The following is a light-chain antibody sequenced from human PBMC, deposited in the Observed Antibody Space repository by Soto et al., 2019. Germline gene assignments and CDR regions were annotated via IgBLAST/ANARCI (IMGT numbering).Light chain of an antibody. CDR2: GAS. CDR3: QQLNSFPIP. CDR1: QGISSF. Sequence: IQLTQSPSSLSASVGDRVTITCRASQGISSFLAWYQQKPGKAPKLLIYGASTLQSGVPSRFRGSGSGTDFTLTIGSLQPEDFATYYCQQLNSFPIPFGPGPKVDIK. J-gene: IGKJ3*01. V-gene: IGKV1-9*01.